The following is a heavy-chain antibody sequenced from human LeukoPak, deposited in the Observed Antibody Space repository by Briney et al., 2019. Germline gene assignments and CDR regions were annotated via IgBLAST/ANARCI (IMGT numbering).Heavy chain of an antibody. D-gene: IGHD2-21*01. CDR2: INGSGGNT. Sequence: SGGSLRLSCAASGFTFSSSAMTWVRQAPGKGLEWVSLINGSGGNTYYADSVKGRFTISRDNSKNTLYLQMNSLRAEDAAVYHCAKDIQCTYWGQGTLVTVSS. V-gene: IGHV3-23*01. J-gene: IGHJ4*02. CDR3: AKDIQCTY. CDR1: GFTFSSSA.